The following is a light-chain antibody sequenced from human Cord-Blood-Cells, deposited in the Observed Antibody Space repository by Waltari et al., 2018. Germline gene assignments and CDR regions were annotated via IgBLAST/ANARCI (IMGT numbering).Light chain of an antibody. V-gene: IGKV3-20*01. CDR3: QQYGSSPIT. Sequence: EIVLTQSPGTLSLSPGERATLSCRASQSVSSSYLAWYQQKPGQAPRLLIYGASSRATGITDRFSGSGSGKDLTLTISRLEPEDFAVYYCQQYGSSPITFGQGTRLEIK. J-gene: IGKJ5*01. CDR2: GAS. CDR1: QSVSSSY.